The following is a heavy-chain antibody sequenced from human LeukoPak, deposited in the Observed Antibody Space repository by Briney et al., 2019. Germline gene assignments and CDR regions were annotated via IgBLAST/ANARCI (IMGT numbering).Heavy chain of an antibody. CDR1: GGSFSGYY. V-gene: IGHV4-34*01. J-gene: IGHJ4*02. Sequence: PSETLSLTCAVYGGSFSGYYWSWIRQPPGKGLEWIGEINHSGSTNYNPSLKSRVTISVDTSKNQFSLKLSSVTAADTAVYYCARAPYYGSGSYSDYWGQGTLVTVSS. D-gene: IGHD3-10*01. CDR2: INHSGST. CDR3: ARAPYYGSGSYSDY.